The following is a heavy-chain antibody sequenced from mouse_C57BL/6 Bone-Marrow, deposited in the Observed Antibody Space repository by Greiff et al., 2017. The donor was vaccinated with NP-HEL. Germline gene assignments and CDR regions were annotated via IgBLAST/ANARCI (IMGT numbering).Heavy chain of an antibody. CDR1: GYTFTDYY. CDR2: IYPGSGNT. J-gene: IGHJ3*01. CDR3: ATSFAY. Sequence: QVQLQQSGAELVRPGASVKLSCKASGYTFTDYYINWVKQRPGQGLEWIARIYPGSGNTYYNGKFKGKATLTAEKSSSTAYMQLSSLTSEDSAVYFCATSFAYWGQGTLVTVSA. V-gene: IGHV1-76*01.